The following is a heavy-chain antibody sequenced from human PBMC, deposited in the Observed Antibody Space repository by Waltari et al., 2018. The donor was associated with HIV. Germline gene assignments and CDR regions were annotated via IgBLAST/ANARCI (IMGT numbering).Heavy chain of an antibody. V-gene: IGHV3-33*06. CDR1: GFTFSSYG. J-gene: IGHJ3*02. D-gene: IGHD3-16*01. CDR2: IWSDGYNK. Sequence: QVYLMESGGGVVQPGGSLKLSCAASGFTFSSYGMHWVRQAPGKGLELVAVIWSDGYNKFYADSVRGRFTFSRDNSKYTLSLQMNSLRAEDTALYCCVKERGPFNGFDIWGQGTMVTVSS. CDR3: VKERGPFNGFDI.